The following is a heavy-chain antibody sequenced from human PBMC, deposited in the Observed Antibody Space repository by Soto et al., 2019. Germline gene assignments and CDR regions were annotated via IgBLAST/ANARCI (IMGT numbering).Heavy chain of an antibody. Sequence: QVQLQESGPGLVRPSQTLSLTCTVSGGSISYDHYHWTCIRQPPGKGLEWIGYIHYSGRVFYNPSLQSRLSMSVDTSKHLFSLKLSAVTAADTAVYFCAREDDGGDRDYYGLDVWGQGTTVTVSS. CDR3: AREDDGGDRDYYGLDV. CDR2: IHYSGRV. J-gene: IGHJ6*02. CDR1: GGSISYDHYH. D-gene: IGHD2-21*02. V-gene: IGHV4-30-4*01.